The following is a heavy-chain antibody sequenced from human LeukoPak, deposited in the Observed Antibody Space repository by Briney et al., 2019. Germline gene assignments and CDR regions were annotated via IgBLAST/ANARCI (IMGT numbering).Heavy chain of an antibody. CDR2: ISNNGGYT. J-gene: IGHJ6*02. D-gene: IGHD3-3*01. V-gene: IGHV3-23*01. CDR3: AKTVVDFWNPRGEYYGMDV. Sequence: GGSLRLSCAASGFTFSSSAMSWVRQAPGKGLEWVSAISNNGGYTYYADSVQGRFTISRDNSKSTLCLQMNSLRAEDTAEYYCAKTVVDFWNPRGEYYGMDVWGQGTTVTVSS. CDR1: GFTFSSSA.